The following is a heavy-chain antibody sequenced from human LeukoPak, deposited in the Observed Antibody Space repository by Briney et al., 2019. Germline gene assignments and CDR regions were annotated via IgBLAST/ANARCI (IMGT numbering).Heavy chain of an antibody. D-gene: IGHD2-2*02. CDR2: IYHSGST. CDR1: GYSISSGYY. V-gene: IGHV4-38-2*01. Sequence: SETLSLTCAVSGYSISSGYYWGWIRQPPGKGLEWIGCIYHSGSTHYNPSLKSRDTISVDTSKNQFSLKLSSVTAADTAVYYCARLNVVVVPAAIPIPFDPWGQGTLVTVSS. J-gene: IGHJ5*02. CDR3: ARLNVVVVPAAIPIPFDP.